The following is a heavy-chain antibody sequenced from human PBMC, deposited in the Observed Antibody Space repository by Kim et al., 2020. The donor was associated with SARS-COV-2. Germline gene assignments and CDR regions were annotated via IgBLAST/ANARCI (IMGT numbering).Heavy chain of an antibody. J-gene: IGHJ5*02. Sequence: GGSLRLSCAASGFTFSSYWMSWVRQAPGKGLEWVANIKQDGSEKYYVDSVKGRFTISRDNAKNSLYLQMNSLRAEDTAVYYCARTGPIDYYGSGSPREAGDWFDPWDQGTLVTVSS. D-gene: IGHD3-10*01. CDR2: IKQDGSEK. CDR1: GFTFSSYW. V-gene: IGHV3-7*01. CDR3: ARTGPIDYYGSGSPREAGDWFDP.